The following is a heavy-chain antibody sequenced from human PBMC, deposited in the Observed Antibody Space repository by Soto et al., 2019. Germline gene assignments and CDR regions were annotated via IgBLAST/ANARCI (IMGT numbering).Heavy chain of an antibody. D-gene: IGHD3-3*01. CDR1: GGSFSGYY. J-gene: IGHJ4*02. V-gene: IGHV4-34*01. CDR2: INHSGST. CDR3: ARDFWSGYSPSNFDY. Sequence: PSETLSLTCAVYGGSFSGYYWSWIRQPPGKGLEWIGEINHSGSTNYNPSLKSRVTISVDTSKNQFSLKLSSVTAADTAVYYCARDFWSGYSPSNFDYWGQGTLVTVSS.